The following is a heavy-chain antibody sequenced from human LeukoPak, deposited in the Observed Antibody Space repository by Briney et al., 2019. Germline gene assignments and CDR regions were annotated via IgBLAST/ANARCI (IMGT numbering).Heavy chain of an antibody. CDR1: GFTFSSYA. V-gene: IGHV3-30-3*01. J-gene: IGHJ4*02. Sequence: PGGSLRLSCAASGFTFSSYAMHWVRQAPGKGLEWVAVISYGGNNKYYVDSVKGRFTISRDNSKNTLYLQMNSLRAEDTAVYYCARDLTESDIVVVVAATTFDYWGQGTLVTVSS. D-gene: IGHD2-15*01. CDR2: ISYGGNNK. CDR3: ARDLTESDIVVVVAATTFDY.